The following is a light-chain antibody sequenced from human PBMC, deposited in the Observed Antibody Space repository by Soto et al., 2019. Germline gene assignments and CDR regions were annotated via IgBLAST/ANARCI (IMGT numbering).Light chain of an antibody. CDR1: QGISNY. Sequence: DIQMPQSPSAMSASVGDRVTITCRASQGISNYLAWFQQKPGKVRKRLIYAASSWHTGVPSRFSGSGSGAEFTRTISSLEPEGFATEYCLQHNSYPWTVGQGTKVVIK. V-gene: IGKV1-17*03. CDR2: AAS. J-gene: IGKJ1*01. CDR3: LQHNSYPWT.